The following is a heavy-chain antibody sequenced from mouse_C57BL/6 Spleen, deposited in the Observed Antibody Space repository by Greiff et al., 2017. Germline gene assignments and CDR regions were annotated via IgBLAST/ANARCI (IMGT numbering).Heavy chain of an antibody. D-gene: IGHD1-1*01. V-gene: IGHV1-52*01. J-gene: IGHJ1*03. CDR1: GYTFTSYW. CDR2: IDPSDSET. Sequence: QVQLQQPGAELVRPGSSVKLSCKASGYTFTSYWMHWVKQRPIQGLEWIGNIDPSDSETHYNQKFKDKDTLTVDKSSSTAYMQLSSLTSEDSAVYYWARAINITTVGYFDVWGTGTTVTVSS. CDR3: ARAINITTVGYFDV.